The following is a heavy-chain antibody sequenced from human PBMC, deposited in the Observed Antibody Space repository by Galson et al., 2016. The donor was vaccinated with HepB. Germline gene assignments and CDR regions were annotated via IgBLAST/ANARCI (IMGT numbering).Heavy chain of an antibody. D-gene: IGHD3-16*02. CDR3: ARGTSDYVWGNYRYTGVFDS. CDR1: GFTFNYYG. J-gene: IGHJ4*02. V-gene: IGHV3-33*01. Sequence: SLRLSCAASGFTFNYYGMHWVRQAPGKGLEWVAVIWYDGSTKYYGDSVRGRFTISRDNSKNTLYLQMNSLRAGDTAVYYCARGTSDYVWGNYRYTGVFDSWGQGILVTVSS. CDR2: IWYDGSTK.